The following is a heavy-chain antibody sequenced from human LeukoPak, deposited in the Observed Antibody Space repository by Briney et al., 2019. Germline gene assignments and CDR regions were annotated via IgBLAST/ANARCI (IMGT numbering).Heavy chain of an antibody. CDR2: IYSDNT. CDR3: AGGSKWLAFDY. D-gene: IGHD6-19*01. V-gene: IGHV3-53*01. CDR1: GFTVSSNS. J-gene: IGHJ4*02. Sequence: PGGSLRLSCTVSGFTVSSNSMSWVRQAPGKGLEWVSFIYSDNTHYSDSVKGRFTISRDNSKNTLYLQMNSLRAEDTAVYYCAGGSKWLAFDYWGQGTLVTVSS.